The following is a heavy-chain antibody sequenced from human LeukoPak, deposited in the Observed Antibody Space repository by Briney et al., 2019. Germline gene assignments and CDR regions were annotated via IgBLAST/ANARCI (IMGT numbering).Heavy chain of an antibody. V-gene: IGHV3-30*02. Sequence: PGGSLRLSCAASGFTLSRHAIHWVRQAPGKGLEWVAHIGKGGEWQLYADSVKGRFTISRDNSKNTVYLQMNGLRSEDTAVHYCVVPVWFSGPPETDYWGQGTLVTVSS. D-gene: IGHD3-10*01. J-gene: IGHJ4*02. CDR3: VVPVWFSGPPETDY. CDR1: GFTLSRHA. CDR2: IGKGGEWQ.